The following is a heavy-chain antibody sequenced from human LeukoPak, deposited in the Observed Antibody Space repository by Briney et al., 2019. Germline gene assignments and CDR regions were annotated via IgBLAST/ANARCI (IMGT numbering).Heavy chain of an antibody. V-gene: IGHV3-7*01. D-gene: IGHD3-3*01. CDR3: ARGGATTFGLWGNAFDI. J-gene: IGHJ3*02. CDR2: IKQDGSEK. Sequence: PGGSLRLSCAASGFTFSSYWMSWVRQAPGKGLEWVANIKQDGSEKYYVDSVKGRFTISRDNAKNSLYLQMNSLRVEDTAVYYCARGGATTFGLWGNAFDIWGQGTMVTVSS. CDR1: GFTFSSYW.